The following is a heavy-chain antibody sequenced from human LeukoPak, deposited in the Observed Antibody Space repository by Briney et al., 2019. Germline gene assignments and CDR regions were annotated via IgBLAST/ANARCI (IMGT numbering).Heavy chain of an antibody. CDR1: GGSFSGYS. V-gene: IGHV4-30-2*06. J-gene: IGHJ4*02. Sequence: SETLSLTCAVYGGSFSGYSWSWIRQSPGKGLEWIGYIYHSGSTYYNPSLKGRVTISVDRSKSQFSLKLSSVTAADTAVYYCARSHYDSSGSPIFGLGVDYWGQGTLVTVSS. D-gene: IGHD3-22*01. CDR3: ARSHYDSSGSPIFGLGVDY. CDR2: IYHSGST.